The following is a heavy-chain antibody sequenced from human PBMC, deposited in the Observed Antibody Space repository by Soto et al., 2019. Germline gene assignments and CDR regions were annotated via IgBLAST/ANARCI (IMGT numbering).Heavy chain of an antibody. Sequence: EVQLLESGGGLVQPGGSLRLSCAASGLTFGNYGMNWVRQAPGKGLEWVSGISGGGGSTYYADSVKGRFTISRDPSKNTVFLEMNSLRAEDTAVYYCAKGFIVVVTVLRPDDAFDVWGQGTLVTVSS. V-gene: IGHV3-23*01. CDR2: ISGGGGST. CDR1: GLTFGNYG. D-gene: IGHD2-21*02. CDR3: AKGFIVVVTVLRPDDAFDV. J-gene: IGHJ3*01.